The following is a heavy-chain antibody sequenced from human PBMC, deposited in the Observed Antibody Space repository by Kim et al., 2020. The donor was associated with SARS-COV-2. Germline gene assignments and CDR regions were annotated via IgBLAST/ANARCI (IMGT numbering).Heavy chain of an antibody. CDR1: GFTFSNYW. CDR3: ARDGIGGTGYYGMGV. J-gene: IGHJ6*02. D-gene: IGHD3-10*01. Sequence: GGSLRLSCAASGFTFSNYWMTWVRQAPGKGLEWVANIKEDGSEKYYVDSVKGRFTISRDNAKNSLYVQMNSLRVEDTAVYYCARDGIGGTGYYGMGVWGQGTTVTVSS. CDR2: IKEDGSEK. V-gene: IGHV3-7*03.